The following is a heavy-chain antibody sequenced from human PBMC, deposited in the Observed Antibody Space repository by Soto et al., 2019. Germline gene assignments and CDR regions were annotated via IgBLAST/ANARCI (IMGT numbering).Heavy chain of an antibody. D-gene: IGHD3-22*01. J-gene: IGHJ6*02. CDR1: GDSVSSNSAA. Sequence: PSQTLSLTCAISGDSVSSNSAAWNWIRQSPSRGLEWLGRTYYRSKWYNDYAVSVKSRITINPDTSKNQFSLKLSSVTAADTAVYYCAREGYSSGYYYYYGMDVWGQGTTVTVSS. CDR3: AREGYSSGYYYYYGMDV. CDR2: TYYRSKWYN. V-gene: IGHV6-1*01.